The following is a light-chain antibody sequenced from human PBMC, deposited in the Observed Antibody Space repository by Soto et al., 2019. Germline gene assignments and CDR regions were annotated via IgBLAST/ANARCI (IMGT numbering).Light chain of an antibody. Sequence: QSALTQPASVSGYPGQSITISCTGTISDVGSYNYVSWYQQYPGKAPKLMIYDVSTRPSGVSDSFSGSKSGNTASLTISGLRAEDEADYYCGSYTTSSNYVFGTGTKVTVL. CDR1: ISDVGSYNY. J-gene: IGLJ1*01. V-gene: IGLV2-14*03. CDR3: GSYTTSSNYV. CDR2: DVS.